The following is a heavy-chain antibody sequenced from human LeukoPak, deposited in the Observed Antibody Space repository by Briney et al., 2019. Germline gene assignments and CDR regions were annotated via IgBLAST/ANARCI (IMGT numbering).Heavy chain of an antibody. V-gene: IGHV3-53*01. CDR1: GFTISSNY. J-gene: IGHJ4*02. Sequence: GGSLRLSCAASGFTISSNYMSWVRQAPGKGLEWVSVIYSGGSTYYADSVKGRFTISRDNSKNTLYLQMNSLRAEDTAVYYCARVEDEYYYDSSGPTDWGQGTLVTVSS. CDR3: ARVEDEYYYDSSGPTD. D-gene: IGHD3-22*01. CDR2: IYSGGST.